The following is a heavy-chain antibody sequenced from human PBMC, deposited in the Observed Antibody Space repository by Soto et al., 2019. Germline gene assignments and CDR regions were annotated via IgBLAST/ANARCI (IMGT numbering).Heavy chain of an antibody. V-gene: IGHV3-74*01. CDR2: DIGDGTKP. CDR3: ERENWYSLDV. Sequence: EVQLVKSVGGSVQLGGSLSLSCEVSGFYIGSYLMAWLRQTRGKGLVLGSNDIGDGTKPSYAESVRGRFTMSRDNAQNTLYVQMNSLTNEDTGLYYCERENWYSLDVWGQGTTVTVSS. CDR1: GFYIGSYL. J-gene: IGHJ6*02.